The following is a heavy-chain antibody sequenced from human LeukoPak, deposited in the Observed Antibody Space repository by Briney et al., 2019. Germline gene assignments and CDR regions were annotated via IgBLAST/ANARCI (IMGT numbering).Heavy chain of an antibody. CDR3: ASGDYGSSCYYYSGYFQQ. J-gene: IGHJ1*01. V-gene: IGHV4-59*08. CDR1: GDSFGTYF. CDR2: INHIGNT. D-gene: IGHD3-22*01. Sequence: SETLSLTCTASGDSFGTYFWSWIRQPPGKGLEWVGYINHIGNTNYNPSSKSRVSRSVHPSKNQFSLKLSSVTAADTAVYYCASGDYGSSCYYYSGYFQQWGQGTLVTLSS.